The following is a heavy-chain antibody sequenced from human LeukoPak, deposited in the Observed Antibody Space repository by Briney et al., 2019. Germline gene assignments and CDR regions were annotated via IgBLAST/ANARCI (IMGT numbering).Heavy chain of an antibody. Sequence: GASVKVSCKAAGYSFTNFDINGVRQATGQGLEWMGWMNPNSGNKGYAQKFQGRVTMTMNTSITTAYMELSSLRSEDTAVYYCARGPQWRGNYYYLVAWGRGTTVTVSS. CDR1: GYSFTNFD. D-gene: IGHD6-19*01. V-gene: IGHV1-8*01. CDR2: MNPNSGNK. CDR3: ARGPQWRGNYYYLVA. J-gene: IGHJ6*03.